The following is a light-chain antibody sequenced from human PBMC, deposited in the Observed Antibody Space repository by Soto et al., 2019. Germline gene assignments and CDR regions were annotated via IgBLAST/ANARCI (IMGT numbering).Light chain of an antibody. CDR3: QHRHN. CDR1: QSLSRSY. J-gene: IGKJ3*01. V-gene: IGKV3D-20*02. Sequence: EIVLTQSPGTLSLSAGEKATLSCRASQSLSRSYLAWYQQKRGLAPRLLIYGTSSRASGIPDRFSGSESGTDFTLTISRLEPEDFAVYYCQHRHNFGPGTKVDFK. CDR2: GTS.